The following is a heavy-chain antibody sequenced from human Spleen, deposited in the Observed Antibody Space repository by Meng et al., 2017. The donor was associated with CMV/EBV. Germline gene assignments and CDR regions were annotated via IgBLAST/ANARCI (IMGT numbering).Heavy chain of an antibody. CDR2: ISYDGSNN. J-gene: IGHJ6*02. CDR3: ARFILGMDV. Sequence: GESLKIYCAASGFIFSGYAIHWVRQAPGKGLEWVARISYDGSNNHYADSVKGRFTITRDNSKNTLYVKMSSLRAEDTAVYYCARFILGMDVWGQGTTVTVSS. V-gene: IGHV3-30*04. CDR1: GFIFSGYA.